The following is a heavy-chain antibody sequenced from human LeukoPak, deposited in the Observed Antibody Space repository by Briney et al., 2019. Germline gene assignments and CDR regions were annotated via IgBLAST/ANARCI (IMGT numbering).Heavy chain of an antibody. CDR2: IIPILGIA. V-gene: IGHV1-69*04. J-gene: IGHJ4*02. Sequence: SVKVSCKASGGTFSSYAISWVRQAPGQGLEWMGRIIPILGIANYAQKFQGRVTITADKSTSTAYMELSSLRSEDTAVYYCARSLGITIFDYWGQGTLVTVSS. D-gene: IGHD3-3*01. CDR3: ARSLGITIFDY. CDR1: GGTFSSYA.